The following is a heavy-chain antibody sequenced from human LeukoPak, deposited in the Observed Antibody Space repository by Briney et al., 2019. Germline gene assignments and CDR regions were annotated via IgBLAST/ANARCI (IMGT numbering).Heavy chain of an antibody. CDR3: ARDSILAHDY. J-gene: IGHJ4*02. CDR2: ISSTGSYI. CDR1: GFTFSSYG. V-gene: IGHV3-21*01. D-gene: IGHD2/OR15-2a*01. Sequence: PGGSLRLSCAASGFTFSSYGMNWVRQAPGKGLEWVSSISSTGSYIYYADSVKGRFTISRDNAKNSLYLQMNSLRAEDTAVYYCARDSILAHDYWGQGTLVTVSS.